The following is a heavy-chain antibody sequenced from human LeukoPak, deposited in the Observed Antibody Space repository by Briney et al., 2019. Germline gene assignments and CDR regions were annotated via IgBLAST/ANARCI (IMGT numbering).Heavy chain of an antibody. Sequence: SQTLSLTCTVSGGSISSGDYYWRWIRQPPGKGLEWIGYIYYSGSTYYNPSLKSRVTISVDTSKNQFSLKLSSVTAADTAVYYCARDRTNPYYYYGMDVWGQGTTVTVSS. CDR3: ARDRTNPYYYYGMDV. CDR1: GGSISSGDYY. V-gene: IGHV4-30-4*01. CDR2: IYYSGST. J-gene: IGHJ6*02. D-gene: IGHD1-7*01.